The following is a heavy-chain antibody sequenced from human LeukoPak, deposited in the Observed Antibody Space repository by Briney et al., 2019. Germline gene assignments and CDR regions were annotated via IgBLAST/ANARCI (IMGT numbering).Heavy chain of an antibody. CDR3: ARAWCSGGSCYWFDP. Sequence: SETLSLTCTVSGDSISSGNFYWGWIRQPPGKELQWIGSIYYNGITHYNPSLESRVTISADTSTNEFSLKLRSVTAADTAVYYCARAWCSGGSCYWFDPWGQGTLVTVSS. CDR1: GDSISSGNFY. V-gene: IGHV4-39*07. J-gene: IGHJ5*02. CDR2: IYYNGIT. D-gene: IGHD2-15*01.